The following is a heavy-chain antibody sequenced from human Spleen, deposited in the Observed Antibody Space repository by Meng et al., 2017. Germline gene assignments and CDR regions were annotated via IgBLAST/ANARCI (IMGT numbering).Heavy chain of an antibody. D-gene: IGHD5-24*01. CDR3: ARVDGSIDY. CDR1: DYTFTGYG. V-gene: IGHV1-18*01. J-gene: IGHJ4*02. CDR2: LGAHDGDT. Sequence: QVHPVQSGPAVKKPGASVKVSCKASDYTFTGYGVSWVRQAPGQGLEWMAWLGAHDGDTSFGPKFQGRVTVTRNTSLRTAYMELSSLRSEDTAVYYCARVDGSIDYWGQGTLVTVSS.